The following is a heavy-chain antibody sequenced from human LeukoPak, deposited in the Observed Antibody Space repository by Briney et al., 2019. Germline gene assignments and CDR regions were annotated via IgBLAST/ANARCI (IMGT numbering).Heavy chain of an antibody. CDR3: ARDRAGELFFDY. CDR1: GGSISSSNW. Sequence: SETLSLTCAVSGGSISSSNWWSWVRQPPGQGLEWIGEIYHSGSTNYNPSLKSRVTISVDKSKNQFSLKLSSVTAADTAVYYCARDRAGELFFDYWGQGTLVTVSS. V-gene: IGHV4-4*02. D-gene: IGHD3-10*01. CDR2: IYHSGST. J-gene: IGHJ4*02.